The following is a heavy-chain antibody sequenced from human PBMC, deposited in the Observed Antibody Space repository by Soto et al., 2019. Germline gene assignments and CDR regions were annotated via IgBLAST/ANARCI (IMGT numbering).Heavy chain of an antibody. V-gene: IGHV3-30*04. J-gene: IGHJ6*02. Sequence: QMQLVDSGGGAVQPGRSLRLSCAASGFTFSYYPMHWVRQAPGKGLECVAVISYDGSNKYYADSVKGRFTISRDNSKKTLYLKVNSQRGEDASVYYSARVPGDMVANLYIYPLDGRERVSDVDVWGQGTTVTVSS. CDR2: ISYDGSNK. D-gene: IGHD5-12*01. CDR3: ARVPGDMVANLYIYPLDGRERVSDVDV. CDR1: GFTFSYYP.